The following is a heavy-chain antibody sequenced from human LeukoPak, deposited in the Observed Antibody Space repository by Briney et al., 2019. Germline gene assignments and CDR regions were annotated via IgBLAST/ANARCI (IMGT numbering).Heavy chain of an antibody. J-gene: IGHJ4*02. Sequence: GSLILSCAASGFTFSSYSMNWVRQAPGKGLEWVSSISSSSSYIYYADSVKGRFTISRDNAKNSLYLQMNSLRAEDTAVYYCARDGDSSGWYPYWGQGTLVTVSS. CDR3: ARDGDSSGWYPY. CDR2: ISSSSSYI. V-gene: IGHV3-21*01. CDR1: GFTFSSYS. D-gene: IGHD6-19*01.